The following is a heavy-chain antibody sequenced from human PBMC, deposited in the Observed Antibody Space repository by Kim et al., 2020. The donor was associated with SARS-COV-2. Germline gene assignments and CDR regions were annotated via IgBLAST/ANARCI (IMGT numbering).Heavy chain of an antibody. CDR1: GFTFSSYS. J-gene: IGHJ2*01. CDR2: ISSTSGYI. CDR3: ARDYFFSDYWYFDL. Sequence: GGSLRLSCAASGFTFSSYSMNWVRQAPGKGLKWVSSISSTSGYIYYADSVKGRFTISRDNAKNSLYLQMNSLRAEDTAVYYCARDYFFSDYWYFDLWGRGTLVTVSS. D-gene: IGHD1-26*01. V-gene: IGHV3-21*01.